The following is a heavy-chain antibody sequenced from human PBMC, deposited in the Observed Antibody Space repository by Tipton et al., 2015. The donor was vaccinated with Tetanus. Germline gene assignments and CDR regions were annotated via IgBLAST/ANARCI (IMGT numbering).Heavy chain of an antibody. D-gene: IGHD4-23*01. J-gene: IGHJ2*01. CDR1: GGSFSGSY. V-gene: IGHV4-34*01. CDR3: ATMTPVDWYFDL. CDR2: VHPRGST. Sequence: TLSLTCAVYGGSFSGSYWSWVRQPPGKGLEWIGEVHPRGSTNYNPSLKGRVTISVDTSKNQLSLKLTSVTAADTAVYYCATMTPVDWYFDLWGRGTLVTVSS.